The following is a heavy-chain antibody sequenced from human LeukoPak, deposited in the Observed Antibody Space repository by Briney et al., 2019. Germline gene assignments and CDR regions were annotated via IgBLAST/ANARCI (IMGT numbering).Heavy chain of an antibody. D-gene: IGHD2/OR15-2a*01. CDR3: ARDSRHHRFLYWDWFDP. Sequence: GGSLRLSCTVSGFTVSSNSMSWVRQAPGKGLEWVSFIYSDNTHYSDSVKGRFTISRDNAKNSLYLHMNSLRAEDTAVYYCARDSRHHRFLYWDWFDPWGQGTLVTVSS. V-gene: IGHV3-53*01. J-gene: IGHJ5*02. CDR2: IYSDNT. CDR1: GFTVSSNS.